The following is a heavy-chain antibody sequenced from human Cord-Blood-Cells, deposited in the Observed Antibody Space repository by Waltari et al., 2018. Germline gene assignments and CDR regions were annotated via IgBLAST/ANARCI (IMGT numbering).Heavy chain of an antibody. CDR1: GYSFTSYW. V-gene: IGHV5-51*01. CDR3: ARRVSSGYYSDY. J-gene: IGHJ4*02. Sequence: EVQLAQSGAEVKKPGVSLKISCKGSGYSFTSYWIGWVRQVPGKGLACMGIIYPGDSGTRYRPSFQGQVTISADKSIRPAYLQWSSLKASDTAMYYCARRVSSGYYSDYWGQGTLVTVSS. CDR2: IYPGDSGT. D-gene: IGHD3-22*01.